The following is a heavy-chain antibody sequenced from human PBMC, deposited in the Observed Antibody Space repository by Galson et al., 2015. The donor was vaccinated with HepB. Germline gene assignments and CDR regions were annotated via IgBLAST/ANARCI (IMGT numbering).Heavy chain of an antibody. Sequence: SLRLSCAASGFTVSSNYMSWVRQAPGKGLEWVSVIYGGGSTYYADSVKGRFTISRDNSKNTLYLQMSSLRAEDTAVHYCARDADAFDIWGQGTMVTVSS. J-gene: IGHJ3*02. CDR2: IYGGGST. CDR1: GFTVSSNY. CDR3: ARDADAFDI. V-gene: IGHV3-53*01.